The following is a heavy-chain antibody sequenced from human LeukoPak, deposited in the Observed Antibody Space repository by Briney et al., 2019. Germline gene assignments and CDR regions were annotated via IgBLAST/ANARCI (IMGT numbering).Heavy chain of an antibody. D-gene: IGHD1/OR15-1a*01. CDR1: GFTFSSYW. CDR3: ARGITGTNNWFDP. V-gene: IGHV3-66*02. CDR2: IYSGGGT. Sequence: PGGSLRLSCAASGFTFSSYWMHWVRQAPGKGLEWVSLIYSGGGTYYADSVKGRFTISRDNSKNTLYLQMNSLRAEDTAVYYCARGITGTNNWFDPWGQGTLVTVSS. J-gene: IGHJ5*02.